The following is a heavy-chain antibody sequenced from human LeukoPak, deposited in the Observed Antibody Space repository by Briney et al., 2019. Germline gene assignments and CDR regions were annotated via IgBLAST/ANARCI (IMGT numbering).Heavy chain of an antibody. CDR3: TRGCSGSSCAFDI. V-gene: IGHV1-18*01. J-gene: IGHJ3*02. D-gene: IGHD1-26*01. Sequence: VSVKVSCKASGYTFTSYGISWVRHAPAQGLVWLEWISAYNGNTNYAQKLQGRVTMTTGTSTSTAYMELRSLRSDDTAVYYCTRGCSGSSCAFDIWGQGTMVTVSS. CDR1: GYTFTSYG. CDR2: ISAYNGNT.